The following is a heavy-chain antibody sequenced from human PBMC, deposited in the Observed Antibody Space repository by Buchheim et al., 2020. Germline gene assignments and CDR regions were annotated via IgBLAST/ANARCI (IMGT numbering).Heavy chain of an antibody. CDR3: AKDFWGGSSLDY. J-gene: IGHJ4*02. D-gene: IGHD3-3*01. CDR2: ISYDGSNK. Sequence: QVQLVESGGGVVQPGRSLRLSCAASGFTFSSYGMHWVRQAPGKGLEWVAVISYDGSNKYYADSVKGRFTISRDNSKNTLYLQMNSPRAEDTAVYYCAKDFWGGSSLDYWGQGTL. V-gene: IGHV3-30*18. CDR1: GFTFSSYG.